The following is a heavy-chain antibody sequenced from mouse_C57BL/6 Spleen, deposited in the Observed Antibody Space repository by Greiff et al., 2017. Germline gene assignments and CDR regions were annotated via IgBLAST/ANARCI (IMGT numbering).Heavy chain of an antibody. CDR1: GYTFTDYN. CDR2: INPNNGGT. D-gene: IGHD2-4*01. J-gene: IGHJ2*01. CDR3: ARSNYHYDYVFDY. V-gene: IGHV1-18*01. Sequence: SGPELVKPGASVKIPCKASGYTFTDYNMDWVKQSHGKSLEWIGDINPNNGGTIYNQKFKGKATLTVDKSSSTAYMELRSLTSDDTAVYYCARSNYHYDYVFDYWGQGTTLTGSS.